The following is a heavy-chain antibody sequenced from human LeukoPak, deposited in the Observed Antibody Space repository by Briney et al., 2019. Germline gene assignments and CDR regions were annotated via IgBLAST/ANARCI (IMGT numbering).Heavy chain of an antibody. CDR3: AKDVSLYYYDSSGFDY. Sequence: GGSLRLSCAASGFTFSSYAMSWVRQAPGKGLEWVAVISYDGSNKYYADSVKGRFTISRDNSKNTLYLQMNSLRAEDTAVYYCAKDVSLYYYDSSGFDYWGQGTLVTVSS. CDR1: GFTFSSYA. J-gene: IGHJ4*02. CDR2: ISYDGSNK. D-gene: IGHD3-22*01. V-gene: IGHV3-30*18.